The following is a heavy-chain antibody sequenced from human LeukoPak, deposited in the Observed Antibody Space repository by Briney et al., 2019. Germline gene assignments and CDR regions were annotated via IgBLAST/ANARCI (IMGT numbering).Heavy chain of an antibody. CDR1: GYTFTSYY. Sequence: ASVKVSCKASGYTFTSYYMHWVRQAPGQGLEWMGIINPSGGSTSYAQKFQGRVTMTRDTPTSTLYMELSGLRSEDTAVYYCARAIPPLDYWGQGTLVTVSA. CDR2: INPSGGST. V-gene: IGHV1-46*01. J-gene: IGHJ4*02. CDR3: ARAIPPLDY.